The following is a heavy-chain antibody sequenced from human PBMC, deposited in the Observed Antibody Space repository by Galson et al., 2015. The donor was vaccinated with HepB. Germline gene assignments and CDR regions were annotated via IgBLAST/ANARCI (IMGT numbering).Heavy chain of an antibody. V-gene: IGHV4-4*02. CDR1: GGSISSRNW. CDR3: ARDSSLSNAFDI. CDR2: MYHSEST. Sequence: SETLSLTCAVSGGSISSRNWWSWVRQPPGKGLEWIGEMYHSESTNYSPSLKSRVTMSVDKSKNQFSLRLNSVTAADTAVYYCARDSSLSNAFDIWGQGTMVTVPS. D-gene: IGHD5/OR15-5a*01. J-gene: IGHJ3*02.